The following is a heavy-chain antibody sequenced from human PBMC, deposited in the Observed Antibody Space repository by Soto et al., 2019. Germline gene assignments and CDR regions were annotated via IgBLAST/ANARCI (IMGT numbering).Heavy chain of an antibody. CDR3: VRDDDYEPNALDM. J-gene: IGHJ3*02. Sequence: QMQLVESGGGVVQPGRSLRLSCAASGFIFSNYGMHWVRQAPGKGLEWVSLILNDGSEQFYRDSVKGRFTIPRDNSRNTLFLEMNSLRDDDTALYYCVRDDDYEPNALDMWGPGTMVIVSS. V-gene: IGHV3-33*01. CDR2: ILNDGSEQ. CDR1: GFIFSNYG. D-gene: IGHD3-22*01.